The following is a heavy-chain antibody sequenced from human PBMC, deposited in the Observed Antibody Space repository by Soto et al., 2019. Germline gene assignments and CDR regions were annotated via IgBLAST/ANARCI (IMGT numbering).Heavy chain of an antibody. Sequence: AGSLRLSCAASGFTFSSYAMSWVRQALGKGLEWVSAISGSGGSTYYADYVKGLLTISRDNSKNTLYLQMNSLRAEDTAVYYCAKGPRRIVGATTYRFYYYGMDVWGQGTTVTVSS. CDR2: ISGSGGST. CDR3: AKGPRRIVGATTYRFYYYGMDV. V-gene: IGHV3-23*01. CDR1: GFTFSSYA. J-gene: IGHJ6*02. D-gene: IGHD1-26*01.